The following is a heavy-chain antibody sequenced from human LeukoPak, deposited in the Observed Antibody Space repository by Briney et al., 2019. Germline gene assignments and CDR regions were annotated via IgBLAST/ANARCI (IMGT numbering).Heavy chain of an antibody. J-gene: IGHJ2*01. CDR1: GFTFSSYS. CDR2: ISSSSSYI. D-gene: IGHD4-23*01. CDR3: ARDQTTVANGYFDL. V-gene: IGHV3-21*01. Sequence: GSLRLSCAASGFTFSSYSMNWVRQAPGKGLEWVSSISSSSSYIYYADSVKGRFTISRDNAKNSLYLQMNSLRAEDTAVYYCARDQTTVANGYFDLWGRGTLVTVSS.